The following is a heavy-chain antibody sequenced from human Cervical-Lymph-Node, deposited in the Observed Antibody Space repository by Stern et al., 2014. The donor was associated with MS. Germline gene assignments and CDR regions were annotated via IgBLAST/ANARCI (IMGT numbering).Heavy chain of an antibody. Sequence: VQLVESGPGLLKPSETLSLTCTVSGGSIRSYYWDWVRQPPGKGLEWIGYVSYTGSTNYSPSLYSRATISVDTPKNRVPLNLFSGTAADTAVYYCARQRTGYYKSGMDVWGQGTTVTVFS. V-gene: IGHV4-59*08. CDR2: VSYTGST. J-gene: IGHJ6*02. D-gene: IGHD3-9*01. CDR3: ARQRTGYYKSGMDV. CDR1: GGSIRSYY.